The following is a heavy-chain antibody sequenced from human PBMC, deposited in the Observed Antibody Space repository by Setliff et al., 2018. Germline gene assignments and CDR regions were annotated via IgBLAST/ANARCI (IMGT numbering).Heavy chain of an antibody. D-gene: IGHD3-3*01. Sequence: GGSLRLSCAASGFTFSSYTMNWVRQAPGKGLEWISYISSNSSTIYYADSMKGRFTISRDNAKNSLYLQMNSLRAEDTAVYYCARTGLEYDAFDIWGQGTMVTVSS. CDR2: ISSNSSTI. J-gene: IGHJ3*02. CDR1: GFTFSSYT. CDR3: ARTGLEYDAFDI. V-gene: IGHV3-48*01.